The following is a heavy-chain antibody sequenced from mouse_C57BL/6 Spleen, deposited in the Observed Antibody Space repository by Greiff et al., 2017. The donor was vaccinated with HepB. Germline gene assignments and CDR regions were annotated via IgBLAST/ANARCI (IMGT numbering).Heavy chain of an antibody. CDR3: ARGGSNYLAWFAY. V-gene: IGHV1-26*01. D-gene: IGHD2-5*01. CDR1: GYTFTDYY. Sequence: VQLQQSGPELVKPGASVKISCKASGYTFTDYYMNWVKQSHGKSLEWIGDINPNNGGTSYNQKFKGKATLTVDKSSSTAYMELRSLPSEDSAVYYCARGGSNYLAWFAYWGQGTLVTVSA. J-gene: IGHJ3*01. CDR2: INPNNGGT.